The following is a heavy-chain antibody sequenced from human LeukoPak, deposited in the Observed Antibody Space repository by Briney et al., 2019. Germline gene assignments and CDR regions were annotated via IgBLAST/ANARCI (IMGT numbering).Heavy chain of an antibody. J-gene: IGHJ4*02. Sequence: GGSLRLSCAASGFTFSNFAMSWVRQAPGKGLEWVSTISGSGGSTYYADSVKGRFTISRDNSKNTVYLQMNILRAEDTGVYYCAKNPSCINAVFHGDFDYWGQGTLVTVSS. CDR3: AKNPSCINAVFHGDFDY. D-gene: IGHD2-8*01. CDR2: ISGSGGST. V-gene: IGHV3-23*01. CDR1: GFTFSNFA.